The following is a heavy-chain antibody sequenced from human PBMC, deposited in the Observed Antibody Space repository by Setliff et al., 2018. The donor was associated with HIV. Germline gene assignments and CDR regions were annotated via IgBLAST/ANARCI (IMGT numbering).Heavy chain of an antibody. CDR3: ARKGVGATSAAFDI. CDR2: IYQSGTT. J-gene: IGHJ3*02. D-gene: IGHD1-26*01. V-gene: IGHV4-4*02. CDR1: GGSISSPNW. Sequence: SETLSLTCTVSGGSISSPNWWSWVRQPPGKGLEWIGEIYQSGTTNYNPSLKSRVTMSVDTSKNQFSLNLSSMTAADTAVYYCARKGVGATSAAFDIWGQGTMVTVSS.